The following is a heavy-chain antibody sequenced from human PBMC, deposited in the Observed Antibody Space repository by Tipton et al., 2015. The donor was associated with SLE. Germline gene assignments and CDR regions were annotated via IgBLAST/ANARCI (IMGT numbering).Heavy chain of an antibody. CDR1: GDFIGSYY. J-gene: IGHJ5*02. CDR2: MYYSGIT. V-gene: IGHV4-59*01. CDR3: ARGTPFMEFERNWFDP. D-gene: IGHD3-3*02. Sequence: TLSLTCTVSGDFIGSYYWSWIRQPPGKGLEWIGYMYYSGITNYNPSLYSRVSISVDTSRNQFSLKMNSVTAADTAIYYCARGTPFMEFERNWFDPWGQGTLVTVSS.